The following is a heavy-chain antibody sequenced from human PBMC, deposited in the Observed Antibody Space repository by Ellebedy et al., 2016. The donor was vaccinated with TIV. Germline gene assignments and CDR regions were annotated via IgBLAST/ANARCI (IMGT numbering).Heavy chain of an antibody. V-gene: IGHV4-39*02. CDR1: GGSISGSHYF. CDR3: ARLGLVSANGPVDY. D-gene: IGHD2-21*02. Sequence: MPSETLSLTCTVSGGSISGSHYFWGWIRLPPGKGLEWVGSAFHTGSTYSHPSLKSRVVMSVDTSKNHFSLTLSSVTAADTAIYYCARLGLVSANGPVDYWGQGALVTVSS. J-gene: IGHJ4*02. CDR2: AFHTGST.